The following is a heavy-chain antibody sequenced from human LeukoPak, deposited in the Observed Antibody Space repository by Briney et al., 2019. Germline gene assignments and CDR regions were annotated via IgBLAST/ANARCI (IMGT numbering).Heavy chain of an antibody. J-gene: IGHJ4*02. D-gene: IGHD6-6*01. CDR2: MNPNSGNT. CDR3: ARGSSIAARPGGFFNY. CDR1: GYTFTSYD. Sequence: ASVKVSCKASGYTFTSYDINWVRQATGQGLEWMGWMNPNSGNTGYAQKFQGRVTITRNTSISTAYMELSSLRSEDTAVYYCARGSSIAARPGGFFNYWGQGTLVTVSS. V-gene: IGHV1-8*03.